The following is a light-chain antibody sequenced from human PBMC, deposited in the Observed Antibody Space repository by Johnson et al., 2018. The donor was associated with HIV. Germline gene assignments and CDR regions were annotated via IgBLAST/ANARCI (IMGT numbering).Light chain of an antibody. V-gene: IGLV1-51*01. CDR2: DNN. CDR3: GTWDSSLSAGEYV. J-gene: IGLJ1*01. Sequence: QSALTQPPSVSAAPGQKVTISCSGSSSNIGNNYVSWYQQLPGTAPKLLIYDNNKRPSGIPDRFSGSKSGTSATLGITGLQTGDEADYYCGTWDSSLSAGEYVFGTGTKGSVL. CDR1: SSNIGNNY.